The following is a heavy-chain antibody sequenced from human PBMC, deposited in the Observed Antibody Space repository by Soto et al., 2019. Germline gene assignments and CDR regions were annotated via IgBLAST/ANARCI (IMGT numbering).Heavy chain of an antibody. D-gene: IGHD6-19*01. V-gene: IGHV3-30*03. J-gene: IGHJ6*02. CDR2: VSADGGNK. CDR3: VNGGEVAANDDYYYYGMDV. CDR1: GLAFSSYG. Sequence: GGSLTLSCAVSGLAFSSYGMHWVRPPPGKGPEWVAAVSADGGNKSYADSVKGRFTISRDNSKNTLYLQTNNLRAEDTAVYYCVNGGEVAANDDYYYYGMDVWGQGTTVTVSS.